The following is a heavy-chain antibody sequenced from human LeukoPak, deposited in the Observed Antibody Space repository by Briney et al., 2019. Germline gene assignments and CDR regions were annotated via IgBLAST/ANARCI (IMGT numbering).Heavy chain of an antibody. CDR3: ARGSFLITFGGLIV. CDR2: ISSSNAI. D-gene: IGHD3-16*02. Sequence: PGGSLRLSCAASGFTFSDYYMSWIRQAPGKGLEWLSYISSSNAIYSADSVKGRFTISRDNAKNSLYLQMNSLRAEDTAVYYCARGSFLITFGGLIVWSQGTLVTVSS. V-gene: IGHV3-11*04. CDR1: GFTFSDYY. J-gene: IGHJ4*02.